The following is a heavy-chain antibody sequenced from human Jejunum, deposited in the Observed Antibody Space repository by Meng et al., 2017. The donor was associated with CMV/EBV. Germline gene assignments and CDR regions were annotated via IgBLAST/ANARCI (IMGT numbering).Heavy chain of an antibody. D-gene: IGHD6-13*01. CDR1: GFTFDDYD. CDR2: IRYDGSHQ. Sequence: SGFTFDDYDMRRVRQAPGKGLEWVAFIRYDGSHQDYADSVKGRFTISRDNSKSTVYLEMNSLRVEDTAVYFCAKVGSGWWGIDIWGQGTLVTVSS. V-gene: IGHV3-30*02. J-gene: IGHJ4*02. CDR3: AKVGSGWWGIDI.